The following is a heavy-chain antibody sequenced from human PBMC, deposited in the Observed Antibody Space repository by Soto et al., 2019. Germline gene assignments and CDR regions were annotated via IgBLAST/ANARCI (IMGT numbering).Heavy chain of an antibody. D-gene: IGHD3-3*01. CDR3: ARGYYDFWSGPDYYGMDV. CDR1: GYTFTSYG. Sequence: AASVKVSCKASGYTFTSYGISWVRQAPGQGLEWMGWISAYNGNTNYAQKLQGRVTMTTDTSTSTAYTELRSLRSDDTAVYYCARGYYDFWSGPDYYGMDVWGQGTTVTVSS. CDR2: ISAYNGNT. V-gene: IGHV1-18*01. J-gene: IGHJ6*02.